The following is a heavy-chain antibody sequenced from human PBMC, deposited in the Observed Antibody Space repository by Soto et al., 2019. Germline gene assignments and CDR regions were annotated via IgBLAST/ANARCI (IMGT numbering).Heavy chain of an antibody. V-gene: IGHV3-30*18. D-gene: IGHD3-9*01. CDR2: ISYDGSNK. CDR1: GFTFSSYG. Sequence: GGSLRLSCAASGFTFSSYGMHWVRQAPGKGLEWVAVISYDGSNKYYADSVKGRFTISRDNSKNTLYLQMNSLRAEDTAVYYCAKADATIYGMDVRGQGTTVTVSS. CDR3: AKADATIYGMDV. J-gene: IGHJ6*02.